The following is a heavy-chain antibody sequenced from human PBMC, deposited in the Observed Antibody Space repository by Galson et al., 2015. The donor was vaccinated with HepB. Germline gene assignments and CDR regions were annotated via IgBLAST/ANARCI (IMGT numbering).Heavy chain of an antibody. D-gene: IGHD4-17*01. CDR2: MKEDGSDK. J-gene: IGHJ4*02. CDR3: ARDGGYGFDY. Sequence: SLRLSCAASGFSFSNYWMTWVRQAPGKGLEWVANMKEDGSDKYSVDSVKGRFTISRDNAKKSLYLQMNSLRAEDTAVYYCARDGGYGFDYWGRGTLVTVSS. V-gene: IGHV3-7*01. CDR1: GFSFSNYW.